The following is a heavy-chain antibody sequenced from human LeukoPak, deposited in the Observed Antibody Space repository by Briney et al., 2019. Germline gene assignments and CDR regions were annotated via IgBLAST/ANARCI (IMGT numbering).Heavy chain of an antibody. D-gene: IGHD1-14*01. CDR3: ARDIRRYFDL. CDR1: GGSFSGYY. Sequence: SETLSLTCAVYGGSFSGYYWSWIRQPPGKGLEWIGYIYYSGSTNYNPSLKSRVTISVDTSKNQFSLKLSSVTAADTAVYYCARDIRRYFDLWGRGTLVTVSS. V-gene: IGHV4-59*12. CDR2: IYYSGST. J-gene: IGHJ2*01.